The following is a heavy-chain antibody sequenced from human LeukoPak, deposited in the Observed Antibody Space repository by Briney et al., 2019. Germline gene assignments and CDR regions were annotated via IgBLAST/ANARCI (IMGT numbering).Heavy chain of an antibody. D-gene: IGHD4-23*01. J-gene: IGHJ3*02. CDR3: AKDSEATITPLSAFDI. CDR2: ISGSGGST. V-gene: IGHV3-23*01. CDR1: GFIFRNYA. Sequence: GSLVLSCAASGFIFRNYAISWGRQAPGEGVEWVSSISGSGGSTCSADSVKGRFTISRENSNNTLYLQMNSLRADDTAMYYCAKDSEATITPLSAFDIWGQGTMVTVSS.